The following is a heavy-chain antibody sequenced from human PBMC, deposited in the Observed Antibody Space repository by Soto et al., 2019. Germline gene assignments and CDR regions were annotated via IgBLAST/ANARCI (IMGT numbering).Heavy chain of an antibody. V-gene: IGHV3-30*18. CDR1: GFTFSSYG. CDR2: ISYDGRIK. J-gene: IGHJ6*02. D-gene: IGHD4-17*01. CDR3: AKADYDASTFYYYYGMDV. Sequence: GGSLRLSCAASGFTFSSYGMHWVRQAPGKGLEWVAVISYDGRIKYYADSVKGRFTVSRDNSNNTLYLQMNSLTAEDTAVYYCAKADYDASTFYYYYGMDVWGQGTTVTVSS.